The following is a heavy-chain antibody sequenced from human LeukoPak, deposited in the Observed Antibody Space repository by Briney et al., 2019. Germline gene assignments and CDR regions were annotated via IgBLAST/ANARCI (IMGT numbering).Heavy chain of an antibody. V-gene: IGHV3-74*01. CDR1: GFTFSSYW. CDR2: ISIGGSST. D-gene: IGHD7-27*01. CDR3: ARDNWGSLDY. J-gene: IGHJ4*02. Sequence: GGSRRLSCAASGFTFSSYWMQWVRQAPGKGLVWVSHISIGGSSTSYADSVKGRFTISRDNAKNTLYLQMNSLRAEDTAVYYYARDNWGSLDYWGQGTLVTVSS.